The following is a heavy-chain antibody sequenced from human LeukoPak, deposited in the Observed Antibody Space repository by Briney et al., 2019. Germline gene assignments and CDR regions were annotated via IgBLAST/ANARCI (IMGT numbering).Heavy chain of an antibody. CDR3: ARDGTAMVPFLVDYYYYSMDV. D-gene: IGHD5-18*01. CDR2: IKQDGSEK. Sequence: GGSLRLSCAASGFTSSRYWMSCVRQAPGKGLEWVANIKQDGSEKYYVDSVKGRFTISRDNAKNALYLQMNSLRAEDTAAYYCARDGTAMVPFLVDYYYYSMDVWGKGTTVTVSS. CDR1: GFTSSRYW. V-gene: IGHV3-7*01. J-gene: IGHJ6*03.